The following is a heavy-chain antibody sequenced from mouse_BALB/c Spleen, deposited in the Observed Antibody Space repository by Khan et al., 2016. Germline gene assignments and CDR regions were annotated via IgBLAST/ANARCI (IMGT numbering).Heavy chain of an antibody. D-gene: IGHD1-1*01. Sequence: VQLQESGPGLVAPSQSLSITCSVSGFSLTSYGVSWIRQPPGKGLEWLGVIWGDGSTNYHSALISRLIISKDNSKNQVFLKLNSLQTDDTASYXCAKFTPDYYSMDYWGQGTSVTVSS. CDR2: IWGDGST. V-gene: IGHV2-3*01. J-gene: IGHJ4*01. CDR3: AKFTPDYYSMDY. CDR1: GFSLTSYG.